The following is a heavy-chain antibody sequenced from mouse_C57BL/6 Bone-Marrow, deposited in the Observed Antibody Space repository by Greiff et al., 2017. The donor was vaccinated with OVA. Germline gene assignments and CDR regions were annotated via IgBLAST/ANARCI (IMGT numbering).Heavy chain of an antibody. Sequence: EVQVVESGGGLVQPGGSMKLSCAASGFTFSDAWMDWVRQSPEKGLEWVAEIRNKANNHATYYAESVKGRFTISRDDSKSSVYLQMNSLRAEDTGIYYCTRDYYGSRENAMDYGGQGTSVTVSS. D-gene: IGHD1-1*01. CDR2: IRNKANNHAT. CDR3: TRDYYGSRENAMDY. J-gene: IGHJ4*01. CDR1: GFTFSDAW. V-gene: IGHV6-6*01.